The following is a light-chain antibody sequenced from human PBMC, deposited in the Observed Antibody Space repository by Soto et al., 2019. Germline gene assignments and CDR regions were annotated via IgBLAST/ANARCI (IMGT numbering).Light chain of an antibody. CDR2: DVS. J-gene: IGLJ1*01. CDR1: SSDIGAYNS. Sequence: QSALTQPASVSGSPGQSTTISCTGTSSDIGAYNSVSWYQQHPGRAPKLMIYDVSHRPSGISDRFSGSKSGNTASLTISGLQADDEADYYCYSFTSSITYVFGTGTKLTVL. V-gene: IGLV2-14*03. CDR3: YSFTSSITYV.